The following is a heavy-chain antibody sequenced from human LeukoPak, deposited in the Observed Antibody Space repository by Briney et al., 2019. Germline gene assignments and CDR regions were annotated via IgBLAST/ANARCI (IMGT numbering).Heavy chain of an antibody. D-gene: IGHD5-18*01. CDR1: GFTFDDYA. CDR3: AKVNVDTEKGAFDI. CDR2: ISWNSGSI. Sequence: LPGGSLRLSCAASGFTFDDYAMHWVRQAPGKGLEWVSGISWNSGSIGYADSVKGRFTISRDNAKNSLYLQMNSLRAEDTALYYCAKVNVDTEKGAFDIWGQGTMVTVSS. V-gene: IGHV3-9*01. J-gene: IGHJ3*02.